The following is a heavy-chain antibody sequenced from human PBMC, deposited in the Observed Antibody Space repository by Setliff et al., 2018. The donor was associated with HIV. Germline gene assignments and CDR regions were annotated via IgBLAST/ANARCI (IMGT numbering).Heavy chain of an antibody. CDR2: ISSSSSYI. CDR3: ARAPGVTPFDH. D-gene: IGHD2-21*02. Sequence: GSLRLSCAASGFTFSSYTMNWVRQAPGKGLEWVSSISSSSSYIHYADSVKGRFTISRDNAKNTLYLQMNSLREEDTAVYYCARAPGVTPFDHWGPGTLVTVSS. V-gene: IGHV3-21*01. CDR1: GFTFSSYT. J-gene: IGHJ4*02.